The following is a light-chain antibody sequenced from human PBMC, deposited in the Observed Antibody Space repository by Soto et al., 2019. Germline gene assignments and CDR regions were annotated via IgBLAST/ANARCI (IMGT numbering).Light chain of an antibody. CDR2: RAS. Sequence: EIVLTQSPDTLSLSPGERATLSCRASQTVSSNYLAWYQQKPGQAPRLLISRASNRATGIPDRFSGSGSGTDFTLTISRLEPEDFAVYYCQQYGSSRTFGQGTKVEIK. V-gene: IGKV3-20*01. CDR1: QTVSSNY. CDR3: QQYGSSRT. J-gene: IGKJ1*01.